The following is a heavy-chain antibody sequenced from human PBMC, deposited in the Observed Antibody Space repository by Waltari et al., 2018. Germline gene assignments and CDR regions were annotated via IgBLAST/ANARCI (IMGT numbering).Heavy chain of an antibody. Sequence: QVQLVQSGAEVKKPGSSVKVSCKASGGTFSSYAISWVRQAPGQGLEWMGVISPNCGTANYEQKVQGRVTITTEESTSTAYMELSSLRSEDTAVYYCASVEGYYYGMDVWGQGTTVTVSS. J-gene: IGHJ6*02. D-gene: IGHD1-1*01. CDR1: GGTFSSYA. CDR2: ISPNCGTA. CDR3: ASVEGYYYGMDV. V-gene: IGHV1-69*05.